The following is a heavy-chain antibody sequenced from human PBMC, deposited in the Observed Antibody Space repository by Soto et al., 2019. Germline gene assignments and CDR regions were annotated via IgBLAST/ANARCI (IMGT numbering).Heavy chain of an antibody. CDR3: VRGMNPLF. V-gene: IGHV3-21*06. CDR2: ISISSSDR. Sequence: PGWSLRLSCAASGFTLRAYTMNWVRQAPGKGLEWVSSISISSSDRYYADSVRGRFTISRDKAKNALYLQMNSLRADDTAVYFCVRGMNPLFGGQGTLVTVSS. CDR1: GFTLRAYT. J-gene: IGHJ4*01.